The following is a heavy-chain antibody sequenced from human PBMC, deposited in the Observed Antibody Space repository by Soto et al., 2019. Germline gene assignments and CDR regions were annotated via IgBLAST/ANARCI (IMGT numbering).Heavy chain of an antibody. CDR3: ARVLYRNVIHA. D-gene: IGHD5-18*01. Sequence: QVQLVQSGSDVKKPGASFTVSCKASGYIFSDYYIRWVRQAPGQGREWMGWIDPRNGGTKYAQKFQDRPTMTTDTSTSTAFLELRTLSLDDTAVFFCARVLYRNVIHAWGQGTLVTVSS. CDR1: GYIFSDYY. V-gene: IGHV1-2*02. CDR2: IDPRNGGT. J-gene: IGHJ4*02.